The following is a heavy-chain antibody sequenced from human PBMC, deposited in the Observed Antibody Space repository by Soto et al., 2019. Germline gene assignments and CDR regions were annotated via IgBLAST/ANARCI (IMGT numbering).Heavy chain of an antibody. J-gene: IGHJ4*02. CDR3: ARQNRDTPMVHFDV. Sequence: QVQLVQSGAEVKKPGSSVKVSCLASRGTFNRYAINWVRQAPGHGLEWLGALVTQFGTPNYAQKFQDRVTIVAAESTNTTAMELRGLTSDDSAVYYCARQNRDTPMVHFDVWGQGTLVTVAS. D-gene: IGHD5-18*01. V-gene: IGHV1-69*01. CDR1: RGTFNRYA. CDR2: LVTQFGTP.